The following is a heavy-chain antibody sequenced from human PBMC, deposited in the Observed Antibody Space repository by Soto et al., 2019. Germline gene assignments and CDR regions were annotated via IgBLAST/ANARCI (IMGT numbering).Heavy chain of an antibody. CDR2: IIPIFGTA. D-gene: IGHD6-13*01. J-gene: IGHJ5*02. CDR1: GGTFSSYA. Sequence: SVKVSCKASGGTFSSYAISWVRQAPGQGLEWMGGIIPIFGTANYAQKFQGRVTITADESTSTAYMELSSLRSEDTAVYYCARETPTIAAADHWFDPWGQGTLVTVSS. CDR3: ARETPTIAAADHWFDP. V-gene: IGHV1-69*13.